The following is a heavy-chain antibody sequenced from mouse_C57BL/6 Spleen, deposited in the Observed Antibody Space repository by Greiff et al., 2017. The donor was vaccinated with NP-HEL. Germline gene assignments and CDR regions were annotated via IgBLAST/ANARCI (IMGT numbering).Heavy chain of an antibody. Sequence: EVMLVESGGDLVKPGGSLKLSCAASGFTFSSYGMSWVRQTPDKRLEWVATISSGGSYTYYPDSVKGRFTISRDNAKNTLYLQMSSLKSEDTAMDYWARHGVNAMDYWGQGTSVTVSA. J-gene: IGHJ4*01. CDR3: ARHGVNAMDY. V-gene: IGHV5-6*01. D-gene: IGHD2-1*01. CDR2: ISSGGSYT. CDR1: GFTFSSYG.